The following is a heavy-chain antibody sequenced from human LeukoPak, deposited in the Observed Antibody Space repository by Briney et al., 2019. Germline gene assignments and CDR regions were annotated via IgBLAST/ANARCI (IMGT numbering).Heavy chain of an antibody. J-gene: IGHJ6*02. D-gene: IGHD3-10*01. CDR1: GFAFSSYG. CDR2: IWYDGSNK. Sequence: GKSLRLSCAASGFAFSSYGMHWVRQAPGKGLEWAALIWYDGSNKYCPHSVKGRFTISRDSSKHTLYLEMSSLRAEDTAVYFCARERTLYVSGSGYGMDVWGQGTTVTVSS. V-gene: IGHV3-33*01. CDR3: ARERTLYVSGSGYGMDV.